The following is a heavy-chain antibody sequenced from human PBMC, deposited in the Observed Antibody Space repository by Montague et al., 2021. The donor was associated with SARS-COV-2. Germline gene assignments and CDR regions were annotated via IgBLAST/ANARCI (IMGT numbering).Heavy chain of an antibody. J-gene: IGHJ6*02. CDR3: ARLLRSCTNGVCRTYYYYAMDV. D-gene: IGHD2-8*01. CDR2: IYYSGRT. CDR1: GGSISGYY. Sequence: SEILSLTCTVAGGSISGYYWSWIRQPPGKGLEWIGYIYYSGRTKYNPXXXGRVTVSVDRSKNQVSLKLSSVTAADTAVYYCARLLRSCTNGVCRTYYYYAMDVCGPGTTVTVSS. V-gene: IGHV4-59*01.